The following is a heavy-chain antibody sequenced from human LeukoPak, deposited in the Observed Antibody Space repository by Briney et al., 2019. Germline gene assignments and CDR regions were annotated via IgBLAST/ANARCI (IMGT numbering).Heavy chain of an antibody. D-gene: IGHD4-23*01. CDR3: TRQVGPTVVTGPDAFDI. CDR2: SRNKANSYTT. J-gene: IGHJ3*02. CDR1: GFTFSDHY. Sequence: GGSLRLSCAASGFTFSDHYIDWVRQAPGKGLEWVGRSRNKANSYTTQYAASVKGRFAFSRDDSQNSLYLQMNSLKAEDTAVYYCTRQVGPTVVTGPDAFDIWGQGTMVTVSS. V-gene: IGHV3-72*01.